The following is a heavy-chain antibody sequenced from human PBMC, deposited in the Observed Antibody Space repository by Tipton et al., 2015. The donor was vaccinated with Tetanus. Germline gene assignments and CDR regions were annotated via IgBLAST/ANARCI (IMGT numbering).Heavy chain of an antibody. Sequence: AASGFTVSSNYMSWVRQAPGKGLEWVSVIYSGGSTYYADSVKGRFTISRDNSKNTLYLQMNSLRAEDTAVYYCARGNVDTAIIDAFDIWGQGTMVIVSS. CDR2: IYSGGST. CDR1: GFTVSSNY. CDR3: ARGNVDTAIIDAFDI. J-gene: IGHJ3*02. V-gene: IGHV3-53*01. D-gene: IGHD5-18*01.